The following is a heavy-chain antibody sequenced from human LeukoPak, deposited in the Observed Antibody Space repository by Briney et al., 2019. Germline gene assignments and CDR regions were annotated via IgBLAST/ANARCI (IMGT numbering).Heavy chain of an antibody. CDR2: ISWNSGSI. Sequence: GRSLRLSCAASGFTFDDYAMHWVRQAPGKGLEWVSGISWNSGSIGYADSVKGRFTISRDNAKNSLYLQMNSLRAEDTALYYCAKDIRYFDWLGGDYGMDVWGQGTTVTVSS. CDR3: AKDIRYFDWLGGDYGMDV. D-gene: IGHD3-9*01. J-gene: IGHJ6*02. V-gene: IGHV3-9*01. CDR1: GFTFDDYA.